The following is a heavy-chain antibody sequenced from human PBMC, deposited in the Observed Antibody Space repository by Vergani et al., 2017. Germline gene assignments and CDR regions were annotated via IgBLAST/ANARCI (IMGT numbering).Heavy chain of an antibody. Sequence: QVQLVQSGAEVKKPGSSVKVSCKASGGTFSSYTISWVRQAPGQGLEWMGRIIPILGIANYAQKFQGRVTITADKSTSTAYMELSSLRSEDTAGYYCAGDWYSSSSAAFDIWGQGTMVTVSS. J-gene: IGHJ3*02. CDR1: GGTFSSYT. V-gene: IGHV1-69*08. D-gene: IGHD6-6*01. CDR2: IIPILGIA. CDR3: AGDWYSSSSAAFDI.